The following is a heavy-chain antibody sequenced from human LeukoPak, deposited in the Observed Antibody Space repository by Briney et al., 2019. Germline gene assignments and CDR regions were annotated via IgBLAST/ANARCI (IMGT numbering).Heavy chain of an antibody. V-gene: IGHV1-18*01. CDR1: GYTFTSYG. D-gene: IGHD2-2*03. CDR2: ISAYNGNT. Sequence: GASVKVSCKASGYTFTSYGISWVQQAPGQGLEWMGWISAYNGNTNYAQKLQGRVTMTTDTSTSTAYMELRSLRSDDTAVYYCARDLVDIVVVPAAFWGQGTLVTVSS. CDR3: ARDLVDIVVVPAAF. J-gene: IGHJ4*02.